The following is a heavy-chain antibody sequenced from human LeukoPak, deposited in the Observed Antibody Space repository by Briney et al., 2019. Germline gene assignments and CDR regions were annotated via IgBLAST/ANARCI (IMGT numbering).Heavy chain of an antibody. V-gene: IGHV4-4*07. CDR3: ARDSAAAPYYFDY. D-gene: IGHD2-2*01. Sequence: SETLSLTCTVSGGSISSYYWSWIRQPAGKVLEWIGRIYSSGSTNYNLSLKSRITMSVDTSKNQFSLKLTSVTAADTAVYFCARDSAAAPYYFDYWGQGTLVTVSS. CDR2: IYSSGST. J-gene: IGHJ4*02. CDR1: GGSISSYY.